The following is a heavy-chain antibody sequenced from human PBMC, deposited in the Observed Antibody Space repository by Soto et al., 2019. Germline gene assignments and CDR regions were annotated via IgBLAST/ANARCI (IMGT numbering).Heavy chain of an antibody. Sequence: GGSLRLSCAASGFTFNTYAMSWVRQAPGKGLEWVSAISGSGGSTYYADSVKGRFTISRDNSKNTLYLQMNSLRAEDTAVYYCAKVMLAVAGTFDYWGQGTLVTVSS. CDR3: AKVMLAVAGTFDY. CDR1: GFTFNTYA. CDR2: ISGSGGST. D-gene: IGHD6-19*01. J-gene: IGHJ4*02. V-gene: IGHV3-23*01.